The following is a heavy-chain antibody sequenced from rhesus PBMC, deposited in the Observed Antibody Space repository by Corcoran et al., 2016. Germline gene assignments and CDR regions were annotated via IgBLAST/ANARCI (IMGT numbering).Heavy chain of an antibody. J-gene: IGHJ4*01. Sequence: QLQLQESGPGLVTPSATLSLTCAVSGGSLRSSSSYWSCLRRAPGTGLEWIGYISYSGSTSYNPSLKSRVTISRDTSKNQFSLKLSSVTAADTAVYYCARLQTKYSSWSVGFDYWGQGVLVTVSS. CDR3: ARLQTKYSSWSVGFDY. V-gene: IGHV4-122*02. D-gene: IGHD6-13*01. CDR2: ISYSGST. CDR1: GGSLRSSSSY.